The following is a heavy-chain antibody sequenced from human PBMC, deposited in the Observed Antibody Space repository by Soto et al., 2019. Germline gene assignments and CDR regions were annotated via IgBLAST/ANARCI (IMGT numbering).Heavy chain of an antibody. D-gene: IGHD3-3*01. J-gene: IGHJ6*02. CDR3: VRTHFDSWALDFYGMDV. CDR1: GQTFNRYW. CDR2: IKQDGSEE. Sequence: DVQLAESGGGLVQPGGSLRLSCVASGQTFNRYWMSWVRQAPGKGLEWVANIKQDGSEEYYVDSVKGRFTISRDNAKKSLYLQMNSMRAEDTAMYSCVRTHFDSWALDFYGMDVWCQGTTVSVSS. V-gene: IGHV3-7*03.